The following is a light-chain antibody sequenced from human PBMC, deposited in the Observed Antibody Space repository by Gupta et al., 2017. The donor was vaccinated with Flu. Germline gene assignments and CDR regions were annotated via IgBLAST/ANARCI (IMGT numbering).Light chain of an antibody. CDR3: QQYNNLST. Sequence: EIVMTQSPATLSVSTGERATLSCRDSQSVSSNLAWYQQKPGQAPRLIIYGASTRATVIPARFSGSGCSKEFTLTISGRQYEDFAVYYWQQYNNLSTFGQGTKVEIK. CDR2: GAS. J-gene: IGKJ1*01. CDR1: QSVSSN. V-gene: IGKV3-15*01.